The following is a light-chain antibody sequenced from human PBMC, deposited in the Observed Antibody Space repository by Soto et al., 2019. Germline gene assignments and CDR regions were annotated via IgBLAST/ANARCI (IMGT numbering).Light chain of an antibody. CDR3: QQYDNYSWT. V-gene: IGKV1-5*01. Sequence: DIEMTQSPSTLSASVGDRVTITCRASQSISTWLAWYQQKPGKAPKLLIYDASSLESGVPSRFSGSGSGTEFALSISSLQPDYFATYYCQQYDNYSWTFGQGTKVEIK. CDR2: DAS. J-gene: IGKJ1*01. CDR1: QSISTW.